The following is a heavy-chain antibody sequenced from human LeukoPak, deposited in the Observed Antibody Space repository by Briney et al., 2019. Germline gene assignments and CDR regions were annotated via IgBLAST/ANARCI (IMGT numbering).Heavy chain of an antibody. V-gene: IGHV3-7*01. D-gene: IGHD1-26*01. CDR1: GFTFSSYW. CDR3: ARGGWEPLDY. J-gene: IGHJ4*02. CDR2: IKQDGSEK. Sequence: GGSLRLSCAASGFTFSSYWMTWVRQAPGKGLEWVANIKQDGSEKYYVDSVKGRFTISRDNAKNSLYLQMNSLRAEDTAVYHCARGGWEPLDYWARESWSPSPQ.